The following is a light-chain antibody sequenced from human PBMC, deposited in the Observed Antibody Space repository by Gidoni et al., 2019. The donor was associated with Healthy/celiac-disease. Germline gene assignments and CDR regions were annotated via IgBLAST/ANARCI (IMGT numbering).Light chain of an antibody. V-gene: IGKV1-5*03. CDR2: KAS. CDR1: QSISSW. Sequence: DIQMTQSPSTLSASVGDRVTITCRASQSISSWLAWYQQKPGKAPKLLVYKASSLESGVPSRFSGSGSGTEFTLTISSLQPDDFATYYCQQYNSSPLTFGGGTKVEIK. J-gene: IGKJ4*01. CDR3: QQYNSSPLT.